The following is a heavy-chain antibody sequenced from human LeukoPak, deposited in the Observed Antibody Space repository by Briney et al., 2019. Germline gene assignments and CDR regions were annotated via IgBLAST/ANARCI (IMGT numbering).Heavy chain of an antibody. CDR2: ISSNGASA. V-gene: IGHV3-64*01. D-gene: IGHD2-2*02. CDR3: ARMSGDTYTARGAFDI. Sequence: GGSLRLSCAASGFTFSNFAMHWVRQAPGKGLEYVSAISSNGASAYYANNVKGRFTISRDNAKNTLYLQMGSLRAGDMALYYCARMSGDTYTARGAFDIWGQGTMVTVSS. CDR1: GFTFSNFA. J-gene: IGHJ3*02.